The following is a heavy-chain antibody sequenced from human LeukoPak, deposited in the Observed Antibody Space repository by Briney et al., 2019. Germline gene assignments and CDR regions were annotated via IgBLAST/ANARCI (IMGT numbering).Heavy chain of an antibody. V-gene: IGHV3-23*01. CDR1: GFPFSGYA. CDR2: ISKSDGRT. Sequence: GSLRLSCAASGFPFSGYAMTWVRQAPGKGLAWVSSISKSDGRTYYADSVKGRLTISRDNSKNTVYLHMDSLRVKDTAIYYCARGALIPDFRGQGTLVTVSS. J-gene: IGHJ4*02. D-gene: IGHD2-21*01. CDR3: ARGALIPDF.